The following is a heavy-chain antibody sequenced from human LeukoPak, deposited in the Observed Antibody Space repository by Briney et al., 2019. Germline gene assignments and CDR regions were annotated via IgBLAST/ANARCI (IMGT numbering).Heavy chain of an antibody. CDR2: ISGSGGST. CDR1: GFTFSSYA. J-gene: IGHJ5*02. V-gene: IGHV3-23*01. D-gene: IGHD3-10*01. CDR3: AKDQDGSGSYSFDWFDP. Sequence: GGSLRLSCAASGFTFSSYAMSWVRQAPGKGLEWVSAISGSGGSTYYADSVKGRFTISRDNSKNTLYLQMNSLRAEDTAVYYCAKDQDGSGSYSFDWFDPWGQGTLVTVSS.